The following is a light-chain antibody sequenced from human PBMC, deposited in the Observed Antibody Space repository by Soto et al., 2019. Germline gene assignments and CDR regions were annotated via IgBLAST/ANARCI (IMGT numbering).Light chain of an antibody. CDR3: QSYDSSLSGRV. J-gene: IGLJ1*01. Sequence: QSVLTQPPSVSGAPGQRVTISCTGRSSNIGAGYDVHWYQQLPGTAPKLLISGNNNRPSGVPDRFSGSKSGTSASLAITGLQAEDEADYYCQSYDSSLSGRVFGTGTKLTVL. CDR1: SSNIGAGYD. CDR2: GNN. V-gene: IGLV1-40*01.